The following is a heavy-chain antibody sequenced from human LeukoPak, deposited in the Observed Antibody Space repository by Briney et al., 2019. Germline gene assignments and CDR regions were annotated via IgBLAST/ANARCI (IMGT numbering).Heavy chain of an antibody. D-gene: IGHD2-21*01. CDR1: GYTFTSYY. CDR3: ARENLVNYYFDY. J-gene: IGHJ4*02. V-gene: IGHV1-46*01. CDR2: INPSGGST. Sequence: ASVTVSCKASGYTFTSYYMHWVRQAPGQGLEWMGIINPSGGSTSYAQKFQGRVTMTRDTSTSTVYMELSSLRSEDTAVYYCARENLVNYYFDYWGQGTLVTVSS.